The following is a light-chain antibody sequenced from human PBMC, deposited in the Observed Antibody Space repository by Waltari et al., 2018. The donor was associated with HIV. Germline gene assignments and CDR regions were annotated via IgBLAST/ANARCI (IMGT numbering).Light chain of an antibody. CDR1: RRYVGAHNS. V-gene: IGLV2-14*03. CDR3: SSYTANSRI. CDR2: DVS. J-gene: IGLJ2*01. Sequence: QSALTQPASVSGSLGQQITISCTGTRRYVGAHNSVSWSQQHPGKAPKLLISDVSNRPSGVSNRFSGSKSGNTASLTISGLQAEDEADYYCSSYTANSRIFGGGTRLTVL.